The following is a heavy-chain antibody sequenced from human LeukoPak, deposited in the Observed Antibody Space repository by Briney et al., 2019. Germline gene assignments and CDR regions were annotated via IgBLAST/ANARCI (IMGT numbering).Heavy chain of an antibody. CDR2: ISSSGSTI. V-gene: IGHV3-11*04. CDR1: GFTFSDYY. Sequence: GGSLTLSCAASGFTFSDYYMSWIRQAPGKGLEWVSYISSSGSTIYYPDSVKGRFTISSNTAKNSSYLQMNSLTADATAVYYSASQAYYYDSSGYCLRRNLDYWGQGTLVTVSS. CDR3: ASQAYYYDSSGYCLRRNLDY. D-gene: IGHD3-22*01. J-gene: IGHJ4*02.